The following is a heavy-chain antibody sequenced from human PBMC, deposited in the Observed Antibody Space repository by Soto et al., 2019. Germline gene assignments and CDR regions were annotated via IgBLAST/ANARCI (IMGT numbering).Heavy chain of an antibody. J-gene: IGHJ6*02. CDR1: GYTFTSYY. CDR2: INPSGGST. D-gene: IGHD6-6*01. V-gene: IGHV1-46*01. CDR3: ARVVPRIAARDSYGMDV. Sequence: ASVKVSCKASGYTFTSYYMHWVRQAPGQGLEWMGIINPSGGSTSYAQKFQGRVTMTRDTSTSTVYMELSSLRSEDTAVYYCARVVPRIAARDSYGMDVWSQGTTVTVSS.